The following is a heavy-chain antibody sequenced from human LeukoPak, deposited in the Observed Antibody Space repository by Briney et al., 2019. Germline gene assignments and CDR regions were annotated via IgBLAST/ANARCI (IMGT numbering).Heavy chain of an antibody. CDR1: GFTFSSYA. CDR3: AKDAIGTPLCY. V-gene: IGHV3-23*01. J-gene: IGHJ4*02. CDR2: ISGSGGST. Sequence: GGSLRLSCAASGFTFSSYAMSWVRQASGKGLEWVSAISGSGGSTYYADSVKGRFTISTDNSKNTLYLQMNSLRAEDTAVYYCAKDAIGTPLCYWGQGTLVTVSS. D-gene: IGHD1-1*01.